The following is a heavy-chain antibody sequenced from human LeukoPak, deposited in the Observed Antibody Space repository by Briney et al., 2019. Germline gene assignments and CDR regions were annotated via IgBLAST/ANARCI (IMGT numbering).Heavy chain of an antibody. J-gene: IGHJ4*02. CDR3: ARAEITIFGVVPFDY. Sequence: ASVKVSCKASGYTFTDYYMHWVRQAPGQGLEWMGWINPNSGGTNYAQKFQGRVTMTRDTSISTAYMELSRLRSDDTAVYYCARAEITIFGVVPFDYWGQGTLVTVSS. D-gene: IGHD3-3*01. V-gene: IGHV1-2*02. CDR2: INPNSGGT. CDR1: GYTFTDYY.